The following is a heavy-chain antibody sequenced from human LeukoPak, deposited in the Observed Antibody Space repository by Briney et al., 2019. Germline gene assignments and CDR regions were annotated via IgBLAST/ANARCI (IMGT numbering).Heavy chain of an antibody. J-gene: IGHJ4*02. CDR3: ARNLLEWLVTPFDY. V-gene: IGHV3-7*01. CDR2: IKQDGSEK. Sequence: GGSLRLSCAASGFTFSSYWMSWVRQAPGEGLEWVANIKQDGSEKYYVDSVKGRFTISRDNAKNSLYLQMNSLRAEDTAVYYCARNLLEWLVTPFDYWGQGTLVTVSS. D-gene: IGHD6-19*01. CDR1: GFTFSSYW.